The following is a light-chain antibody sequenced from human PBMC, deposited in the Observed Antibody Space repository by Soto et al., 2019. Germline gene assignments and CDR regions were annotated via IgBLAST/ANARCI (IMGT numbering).Light chain of an antibody. CDR3: QQFNIYPFT. J-gene: IGKJ5*01. CDR1: QGISNH. CDR2: DAS. Sequence: PMTLSPGARSASVGGGGTITCRASQGISNHLVLFQQRPGKVPKRLIYDASSLQTGVPSRFSGSGSGTDFTLTISSLQPEDFATYYCQQFNIYPFTFGQGTRLDIK. V-gene: IGKV1-17*03.